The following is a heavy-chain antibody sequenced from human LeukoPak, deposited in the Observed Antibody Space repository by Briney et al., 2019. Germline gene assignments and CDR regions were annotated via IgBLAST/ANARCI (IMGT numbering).Heavy chain of an antibody. CDR1: DYIFTDYG. J-gene: IGHJ4*02. D-gene: IGHD5-18*01. CDR2: ISAYNGNT. Sequence: ASVKVSCKASDYIFTDYGISWVRQAPGQGLEWMGWISAYNGNTHCAQKLQDRVTMTTDTSTSTAYMELRSLRSDDTAVYYCARGLRDTAMAISKYYFGYWGQGTLVTVSS. V-gene: IGHV1-18*01. CDR3: ARGLRDTAMAISKYYFGY.